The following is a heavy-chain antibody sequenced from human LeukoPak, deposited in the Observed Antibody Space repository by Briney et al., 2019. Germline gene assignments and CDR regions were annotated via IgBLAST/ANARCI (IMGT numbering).Heavy chain of an antibody. CDR3: ARDTGIAARGIFDY. Sequence: SRTLSLTRTVSGVSIISGGYYWSWIRQHPGKGLEWIGYIYYSGSTYYNPSLKSRVTISVDTSKNQFSLKLSSVTAADTAVYYCARDTGIAARGIFDYWGQGTLVTVSS. J-gene: IGHJ4*02. CDR1: GVSIISGGYY. CDR2: IYYSGST. V-gene: IGHV4-31*03. D-gene: IGHD6-13*01.